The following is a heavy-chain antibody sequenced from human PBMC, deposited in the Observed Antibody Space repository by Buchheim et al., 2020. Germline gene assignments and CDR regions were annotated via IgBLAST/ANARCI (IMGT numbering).Heavy chain of an antibody. Sequence: VQLVESGGGLVKPGGSLRLSCAASGFTFSSYSMNWVRQAPGKGLEWVAVIWYDGSNKYYADSVKGRFTISRDNSKNTLYLQMNSLRAEDTAVYYCARDLLDTEYYYYGMDVWGQGTT. V-gene: IGHV3-33*08. CDR3: ARDLLDTEYYYYGMDV. CDR2: IWYDGSNK. CDR1: GFTFSSYS. J-gene: IGHJ6*02. D-gene: IGHD1-1*01.